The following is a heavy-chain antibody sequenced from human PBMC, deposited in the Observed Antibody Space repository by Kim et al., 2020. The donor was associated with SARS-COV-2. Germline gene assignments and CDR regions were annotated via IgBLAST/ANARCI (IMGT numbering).Heavy chain of an antibody. CDR1: GFTFSSYW. J-gene: IGHJ6*02. CDR3: ARVLGYCSSTSCYSGGDYYYYGMDV. D-gene: IGHD2-2*02. V-gene: IGHV3-74*01. Sequence: GGSLRLSCAAPGFTFSSYWMHWVRQAPGKGLVWVSRINSDGSSTSYADSVKGRFTISRDNAKNTLYLQMNSLRAEDTAVYYCARVLGYCSSTSCYSGGDYYYYGMDVWGQGTTVTVSS. CDR2: INSDGSST.